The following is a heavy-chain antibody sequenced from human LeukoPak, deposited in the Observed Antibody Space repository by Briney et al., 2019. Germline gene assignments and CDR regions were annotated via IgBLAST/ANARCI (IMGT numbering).Heavy chain of an antibody. V-gene: IGHV3-9*01. Sequence: GRSLRLSCAASGFTFDDYAVHWVRQGPGKGLEWVSGISWNSGSIGYADSVKGRFTISRDNAKNSLYLQMNSLRAEDTALYYCAKVASGVVDAFDIWGQGTMVTVSS. CDR1: GFTFDDYA. CDR3: AKVASGVVDAFDI. D-gene: IGHD3-3*01. J-gene: IGHJ3*02. CDR2: ISWNSGSI.